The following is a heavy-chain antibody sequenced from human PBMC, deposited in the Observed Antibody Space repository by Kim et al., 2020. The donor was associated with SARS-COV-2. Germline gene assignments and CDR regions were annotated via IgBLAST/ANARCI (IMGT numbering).Heavy chain of an antibody. J-gene: IGHJ4*02. CDR2: ISSDGSSA. CDR3: AATVTKGYFDY. V-gene: IGHV3-74*01. D-gene: IGHD4-17*01. Sequence: GGSLRLSCAASGFSFSSYWMHWVRQAPGKGLVWVSRISSDGSSAGYADSVKGRFTISRDNAQNTLYLQMTSLRAEDTAVYYCAATVTKGYFDYWAEGTLVSVSS. CDR1: GFSFSSYW.